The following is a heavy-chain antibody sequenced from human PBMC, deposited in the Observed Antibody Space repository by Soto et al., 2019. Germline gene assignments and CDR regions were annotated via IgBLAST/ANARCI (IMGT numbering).Heavy chain of an antibody. CDR3: ARLTMVAHSSMDV. J-gene: IGHJ6*02. V-gene: IGHV2-5*02. CDR1: GFSVNSSGVG. D-gene: IGHD4-17*01. Sequence: QITLKESGPTLVNPTQTLTLTGARSGFSVNSSGVGVGWIRQPPGQALEWLALIYWDDDKRYSPSIKSRLTISKETSKKQVVLTMVNMDPVDTATYYCARLTMVAHSSMDVWGQGTTVTVSS. CDR2: IYWDDDK.